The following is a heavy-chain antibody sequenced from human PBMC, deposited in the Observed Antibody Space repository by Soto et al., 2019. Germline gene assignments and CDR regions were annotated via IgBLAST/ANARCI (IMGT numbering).Heavy chain of an antibody. CDR3: ARDKEAFDI. V-gene: IGHV3-74*01. Sequence: GGSLRLSCAASGFTFSSYAMSWVRQAPGKGLVWVSRISGNGGGTSYADSVKGRFTISRDNAKSTLYLQMNSLRAEDTAVYYCARDKEAFDIWGQGTMVTVSS. J-gene: IGHJ3*02. CDR1: GFTFSSYA. CDR2: ISGNGGGT.